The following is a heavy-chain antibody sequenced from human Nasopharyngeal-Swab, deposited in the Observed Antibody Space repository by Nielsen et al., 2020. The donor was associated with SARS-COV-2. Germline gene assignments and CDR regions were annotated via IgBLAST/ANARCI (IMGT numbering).Heavy chain of an antibody. Sequence: GESLKISCAASGFNFSSYAMSWVRQAPGKGLEWVSATRGSGGYTLYADSGKGRFTISRDNSKQTVYLQMNSLRVEDTAVFYCAPSVRGIRMYAFDIWGQGTMVTVSS. J-gene: IGHJ3*02. CDR1: GFNFSSYA. CDR3: APSVRGIRMYAFDI. CDR2: TRGSGGYT. V-gene: IGHV3-23*01. D-gene: IGHD3-10*02.